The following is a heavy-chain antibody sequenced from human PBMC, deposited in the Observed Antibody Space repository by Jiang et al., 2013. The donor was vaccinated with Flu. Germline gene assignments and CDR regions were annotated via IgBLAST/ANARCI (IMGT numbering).Heavy chain of an antibody. CDR1: GYTFTSYA. CDR2: INAGNGNT. V-gene: IGHV1-3*01. CDR3: ARGLWSIAAAGRGYYFDY. Sequence: GAEVKKPGASVKVSCKASGYTFTSYAMHWVRQAPGQRLEWMGWINAGNGNTKYSQKFQGRVTITRDTSASTAYMELSSLRSEDTAVYYCARGLWSIAAAGRGYYFDYWGQGTLVTVSS. J-gene: IGHJ4*02. D-gene: IGHD6-13*01.